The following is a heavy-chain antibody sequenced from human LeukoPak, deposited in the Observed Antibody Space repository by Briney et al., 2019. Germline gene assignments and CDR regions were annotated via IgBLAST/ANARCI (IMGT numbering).Heavy chain of an antibody. V-gene: IGHV1-46*01. J-gene: IGHJ5*02. CDR2: VNPGGGGT. CDR3: ARDVNIVVVVAAYSSWFDP. CDR1: GYTFTSNY. D-gene: IGHD2-15*01. Sequence: ASVKVSCKASGYTFTSNYIHWVRQAPGQGLESMGIVNPGGGGTSYAPKFQGRVTMTRDTSTTTVYMELSSLRSDDTAVYYCARDVNIVVVVAAYSSWFDPWGQGTLVTVSS.